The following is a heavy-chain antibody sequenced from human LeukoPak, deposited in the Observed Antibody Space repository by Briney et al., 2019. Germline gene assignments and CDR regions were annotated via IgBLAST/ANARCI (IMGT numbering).Heavy chain of an antibody. CDR2: IYYSGSS. Sequence: SETLSLTCTVSGGSISSSSYYWGWIRQPPGKGLEWIGSIYYSGSSYYNPSLKSRVTLSADTSKNQFSLKLSSVTAADTAVYYCARESADYGTSSGYYYYMDVWGTGTAVIVSS. CDR3: ARESADYGTSSGYYYYMDV. CDR1: GGSISSSSYY. D-gene: IGHD6-6*01. J-gene: IGHJ6*03. V-gene: IGHV4-39*07.